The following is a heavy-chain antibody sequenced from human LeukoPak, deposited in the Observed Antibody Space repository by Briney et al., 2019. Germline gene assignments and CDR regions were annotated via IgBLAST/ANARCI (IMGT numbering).Heavy chain of an antibody. CDR2: MNPNSGNT. D-gene: IGHD3-22*01. V-gene: IGHV1-8*01. CDR3: ARVMGSSGYYSINYYGMDV. J-gene: IGHJ6*02. Sequence: GASVKVSCKASGYTFTSYDINWVRQATGQGLEWMGWMNPNSGNTGYAQKFQGRVTMTRNTSISTAYMELSSLRSEDTAVYYCARVMGSSGYYSINYYGMDVWGRGTTVTVSS. CDR1: GYTFTSYD.